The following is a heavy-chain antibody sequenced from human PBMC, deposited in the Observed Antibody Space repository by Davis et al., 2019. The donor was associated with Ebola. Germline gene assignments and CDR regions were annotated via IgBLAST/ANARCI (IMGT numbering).Heavy chain of an antibody. V-gene: IGHV4-59*12. D-gene: IGHD2/OR15-2a*01. CDR3: ARRPSIYYYYYGMDV. CDR2: VYYGGST. CDR1: GGSISGYY. Sequence: SETLSLTCTVSGGSISGYYWSWIRQPPGKGLEWIGYVYYGGSTNYNPSLKSRVTISVDTSKNQFSLKLSSVTAADTAVYYCARRPSIYYYYYGMDVWGKGTTVTVSS. J-gene: IGHJ6*04.